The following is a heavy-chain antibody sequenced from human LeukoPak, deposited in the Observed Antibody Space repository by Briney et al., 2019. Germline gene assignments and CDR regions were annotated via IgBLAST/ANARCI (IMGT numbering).Heavy chain of an antibody. CDR1: GFSFSDYW. CDR2: IKQDGSEK. D-gene: IGHD3-3*01. J-gene: IGHJ4*02. CDR3: ARGWNYAFRFDY. V-gene: IGHV3-7*01. Sequence: GGSLRLSCAASGFSFSDYWMTWVRQAPGKGLEWVAHIKQDGSEKYYVDSIKGRFTISRDNAKNLVYLQTNSLRADDTAVYYCARGWNYAFRFDYWGQGTLVTVSS.